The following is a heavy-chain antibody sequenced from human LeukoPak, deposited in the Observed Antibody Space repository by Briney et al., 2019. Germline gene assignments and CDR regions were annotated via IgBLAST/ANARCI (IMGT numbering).Heavy chain of an antibody. CDR1: VGSFSGYY. Sequence: SETLSLTCAVYVGSFSGYYWSWIRQSPGPGLEWSGEINHSGSTNYNPSLKSRVTISVDTSKNQFSLKLSSVTAADTAVYYCARALYYDILTGYSWDNWFDPWGQGTLVTVSS. V-gene: IGHV4-34*01. CDR3: ARALYYDILTGYSWDNWFDP. CDR2: INHSGST. J-gene: IGHJ5*02. D-gene: IGHD3-9*01.